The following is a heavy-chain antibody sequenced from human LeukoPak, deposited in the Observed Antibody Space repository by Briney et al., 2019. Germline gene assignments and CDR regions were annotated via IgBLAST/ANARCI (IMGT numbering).Heavy chain of an antibody. D-gene: IGHD5-24*01. CDR3: ARGIWEMATIPYWYFDI. V-gene: IGHV4-4*07. CDR2: ISTSGST. Sequence: SETLSLTCTVSGASISNYYWSWIRQPAGKGLEWIGRISTSGSTNYNPSLNSRVTMSVDTSKNQFSLKLTSVTAADTALYYCARGIWEMATIPYWYFDIWGRGTLVTVSS. CDR1: GASISNYY. J-gene: IGHJ2*01.